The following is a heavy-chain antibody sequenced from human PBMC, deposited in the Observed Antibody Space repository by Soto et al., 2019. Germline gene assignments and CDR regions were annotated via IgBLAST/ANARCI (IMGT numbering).Heavy chain of an antibody. CDR1: GFTFSSYS. D-gene: IGHD6-19*01. V-gene: IGHV3-21*01. CDR3: ARCKQWPGVWN. CDR2: ISSSSSYI. Sequence: EVQLVESGGGLVKPGGSLRLSCAASGFTFSSYSMNWVRQAPGKGLEWVSSISSSSSYISYADSVKGRFTISRDNAKNSLYLQMNSLRAEDTAVYYCARCKQWPGVWNWGQGTLVTVSS. J-gene: IGHJ4*02.